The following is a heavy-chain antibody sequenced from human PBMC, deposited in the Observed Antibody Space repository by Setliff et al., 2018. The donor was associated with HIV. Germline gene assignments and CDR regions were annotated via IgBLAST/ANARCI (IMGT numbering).Heavy chain of an antibody. J-gene: IGHJ6*03. CDR2: INPTGGST. CDR1: GYTFTSYY. Sequence: ASVKVSCKASGYTFTSYYMHWVRQAPGQGLEWMGIINPTGGSTTYAQKFQGRVTMTRDTSARIVYMELSSLRSDDTAVYYCAREDVGGLYHLQSGGWPPQSHYYYYYMDVWGKGTTVTVSS. CDR3: AREDVGGLYHLQSGGWPPQSHYYYYYMDV. D-gene: IGHD2-2*01. V-gene: IGHV1-46*01.